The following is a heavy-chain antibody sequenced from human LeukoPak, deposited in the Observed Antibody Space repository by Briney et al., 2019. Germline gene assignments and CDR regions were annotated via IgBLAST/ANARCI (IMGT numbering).Heavy chain of an antibody. Sequence: GASVKVSCKASGGTFSSYAISWVRQAPGQGLEWMGGIIPIFGTANYAQKFQGRVTITADESTSTAYMELSRLRSDDTAVYYCARDKSPSIAASYAFDIWGQGTMVTVSS. CDR3: ARDKSPSIAASYAFDI. CDR1: GGTFSSYA. J-gene: IGHJ3*02. D-gene: IGHD6-6*01. V-gene: IGHV1-69*13. CDR2: IIPIFGTA.